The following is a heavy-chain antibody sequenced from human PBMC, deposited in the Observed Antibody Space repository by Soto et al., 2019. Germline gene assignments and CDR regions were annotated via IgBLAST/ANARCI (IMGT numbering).Heavy chain of an antibody. V-gene: IGHV4-39*01. Sequence: PSETLSLTCTVSGASIYSPTYYWAWIRQPPGKGLEWVGSIYYSGTTYNNPSLSRRVIISADALRKQFSLTLSSATASDTAVYYCARLSDRRYFAFWGQGALVTVSS. J-gene: IGHJ4*02. CDR3: ARLSDRRYFAF. D-gene: IGHD6-6*01. CDR1: GASIYSPTYY. CDR2: IYYSGTT.